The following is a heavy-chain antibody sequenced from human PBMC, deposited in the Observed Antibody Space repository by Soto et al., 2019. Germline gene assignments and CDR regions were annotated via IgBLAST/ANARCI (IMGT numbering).Heavy chain of an antibody. Sequence: QVQLVQSGAEVRKPGSSVKVSCKASGGSFSSFAFSWVRQAPGQGLEWMGGIIPMFGSANYAQEFLGRVIFTADDSTSTAYMEIRGLTFEDTAFYYCAVSLYGVVLHYYYRMDVWGPGTSVTVSS. J-gene: IGHJ6*02. CDR2: IIPMFGSA. CDR1: GGSFSSFA. D-gene: IGHD3-3*01. V-gene: IGHV1-69*01. CDR3: AVSLYGVVLHYYYRMDV.